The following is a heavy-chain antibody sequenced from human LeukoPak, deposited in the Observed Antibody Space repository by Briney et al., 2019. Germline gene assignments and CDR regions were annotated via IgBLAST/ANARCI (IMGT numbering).Heavy chain of an antibody. CDR3: ARHDYTNYYGMDV. Sequence: GGSLRLSCAASGFTFSNYAMNWVRQAPGKGLEWVSFISGSSSYIYYADSVKGRFTISRDNAKNSLYLQMNSLRAEDTAVYYCARHDYTNYYGMDVWGQGTTVTVSS. J-gene: IGHJ6*02. CDR1: GFTFSNYA. V-gene: IGHV3-21*01. CDR2: ISGSSSYI. D-gene: IGHD4-11*01.